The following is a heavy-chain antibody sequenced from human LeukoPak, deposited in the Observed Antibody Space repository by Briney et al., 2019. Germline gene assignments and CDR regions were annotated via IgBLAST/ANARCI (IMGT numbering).Heavy chain of an antibody. CDR2: ISYDGSNK. CDR3: ARVSDFRKLEYYFDY. D-gene: IGHD1-1*01. CDR1: GFTFSSYA. V-gene: IGHV3-30-3*01. J-gene: IGHJ4*02. Sequence: GGSLRLSCAASGFTFSSYAMHWVRQAPGKGLEWVAVISYDGSNKYYADSVKGRFTISRDNSKNTLYLQMNSLRAEDTAVYYCARVSDFRKLEYYFDYWGQGTLVPVSS.